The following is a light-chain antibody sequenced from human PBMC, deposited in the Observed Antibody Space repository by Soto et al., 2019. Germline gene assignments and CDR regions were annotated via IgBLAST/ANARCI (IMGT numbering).Light chain of an antibody. V-gene: IGKV3-11*01. CDR2: DAS. CDR3: QHRANWPLT. J-gene: IGKJ4*01. CDR1: QSLSRS. Sequence: EIVLTQSPATLSLSPGERATLSCRASQSLSRSLALYQQKPGQAPRLLIYDASNRATGIPARFSGSGSGTDFTLTISSLEPEDFALYYCQHRANWPLTFGGGNKVEIK.